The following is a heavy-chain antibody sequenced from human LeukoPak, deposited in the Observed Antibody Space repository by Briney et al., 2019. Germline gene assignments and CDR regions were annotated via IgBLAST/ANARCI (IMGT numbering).Heavy chain of an antibody. CDR3: ARAPFDTKGYYQAPIRFDA. D-gene: IGHD3-22*01. Sequence: GGSLRLFCAASGFTFGNSYMSWLRQAPGNGLQWVSYISHSGGTIHYADSVKGRFTISRDNAKNSLYLQMDSLRAEDTAVYFCARAPFDTKGYYQAPIRFDAWGQGTLVTVSS. CDR1: GFTFGNSY. CDR2: ISHSGGTI. V-gene: IGHV3-11*01. J-gene: IGHJ5*02.